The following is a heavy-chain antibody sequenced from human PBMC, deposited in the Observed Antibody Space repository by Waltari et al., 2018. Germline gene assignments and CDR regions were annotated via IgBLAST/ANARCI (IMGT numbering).Heavy chain of an antibody. D-gene: IGHD3-10*01. CDR2: ISSSGSTI. CDR1: GFTFSSYE. J-gene: IGHJ6*02. V-gene: IGHV3-48*03. CDR3: ARKGSGSYWAGGDYYGMDV. Sequence: VQPGGSLRLSCAASGFTFSSYEMNWVRQAPGKGLEWVSYISSSGSTIYYADSVKGRFTISRDNAKNSLYLQMNSLRAEDTAVYYCARKGSGSYWAGGDYYGMDVWGQGTTVTVSS.